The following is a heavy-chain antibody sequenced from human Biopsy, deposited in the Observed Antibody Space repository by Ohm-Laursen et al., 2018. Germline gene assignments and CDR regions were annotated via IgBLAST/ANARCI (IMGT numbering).Heavy chain of an antibody. CDR1: GGSISSGGSY. J-gene: IGHJ5*02. CDR3: ARGDYFDSNGYFWSDP. D-gene: IGHD3-22*01. CDR2: IFNSANT. Sequence: TLSLTCTVSGGSISSGGSYWSRIRQRPGKGLEWIGYIFNSANTYYNPSLKNLITISGDTSKNQFSLKLNSVTAADTAVYYCARGDYFDSNGYFWSDPWGQGTLVTVSS. V-gene: IGHV4-31*01.